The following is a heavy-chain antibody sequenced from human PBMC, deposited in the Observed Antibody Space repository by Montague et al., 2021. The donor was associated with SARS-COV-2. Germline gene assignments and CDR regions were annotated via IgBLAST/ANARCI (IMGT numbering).Heavy chain of an antibody. CDR3: AKDVDYYGSGSYGNWLDP. CDR1: GFTFSRYA. V-gene: IGHV3-23*01. Sequence: SLRLSCAASGFTFSRYAMNWVRQAPGKGLEWVSTISGSGVSTYYADSVKGRFTISRDDSKNTVFLQMNSLRAEDTAMYFCAKDVDYYGSGSYGNWLDPWGQGILVAVSS. CDR2: ISGSGVST. J-gene: IGHJ5*02. D-gene: IGHD3-10*01.